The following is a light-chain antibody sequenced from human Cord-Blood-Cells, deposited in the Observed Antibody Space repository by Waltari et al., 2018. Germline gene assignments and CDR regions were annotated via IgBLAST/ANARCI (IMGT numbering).Light chain of an antibody. CDR1: RSAVGGYNY. V-gene: IGLV2-8*01. CDR3: SSYAGSNNFV. Sequence: QSALTQPPSASGSPGQSVTISCTGTRSAVGGYNYVTWYQQHPGKAPKLMIYELSKRPSGVPDRCSGSKSGNTASLTVSGLQAEDEADYYCSSYAGSNNFVFGTGTKVTVL. CDR2: ELS. J-gene: IGLJ1*01.